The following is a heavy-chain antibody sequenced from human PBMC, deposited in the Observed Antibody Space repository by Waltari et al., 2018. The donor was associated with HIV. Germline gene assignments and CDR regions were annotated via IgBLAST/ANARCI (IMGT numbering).Heavy chain of an antibody. V-gene: IGHV3-11*01. D-gene: IGHD6-13*01. CDR1: GFTFRDYY. Sequence: QVQLVESGGGLVKPGGSLRLSCAASGFTFRDYYMSWFRQAPGKGLEWFSYISSSGSTIYYADSVKGRFTISRDNAKNALYLQMNSLRVEDTAVYYCARPYSSSWYFDPWGQGTLVTVSS. CDR2: ISSSGSTI. J-gene: IGHJ5*02. CDR3: ARPYSSSWYFDP.